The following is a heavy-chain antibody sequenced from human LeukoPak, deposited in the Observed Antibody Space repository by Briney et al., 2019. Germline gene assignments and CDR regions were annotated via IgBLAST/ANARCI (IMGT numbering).Heavy chain of an antibody. D-gene: IGHD5-24*01. J-gene: IGHJ6*03. CDR2: ISGSGNST. CDR1: GLTFSGSA. Sequence: GGSLRLSCAASGLTFSGSAMSWVRQAPGKGLEWVSLISGSGNSTYYADSVKGRFTISRDNAKNSLYLQMNSLRAEDTAVYYCARDMGYNLYYYYYMDVWGKGTTVTVSS. CDR3: ARDMGYNLYYYYYMDV. V-gene: IGHV3-23*01.